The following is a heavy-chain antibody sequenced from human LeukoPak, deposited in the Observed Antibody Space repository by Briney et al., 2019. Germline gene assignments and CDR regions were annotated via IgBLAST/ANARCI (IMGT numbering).Heavy chain of an antibody. CDR2: IYYSGST. CDR3: ARVKGWEGYSGSDYYFDY. Sequence: SETLSLTCTVSGGSISSSSYYWGWIRQPPGKGLEWIGYIYYSGSTNYNPSLKSRVTISVDTSKIQFSLKLSSVTAADTAVYYCARVKGWEGYSGSDYYFDYWGQGTLVTVSS. V-gene: IGHV4-61*05. J-gene: IGHJ4*02. CDR1: GGSISSSSYY. D-gene: IGHD5-12*01.